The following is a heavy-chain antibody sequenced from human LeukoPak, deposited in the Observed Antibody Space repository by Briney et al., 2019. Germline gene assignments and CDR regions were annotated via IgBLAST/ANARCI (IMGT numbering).Heavy chain of an antibody. D-gene: IGHD5-12*01. V-gene: IGHV1-8*01. CDR2: MNPNSGNT. Sequence: ASVKVSCKASGYTFTSYDINWVRQATGQGLEWMGWMNPNSGNTGYAQKFQGRVTMTRNTSISTAYMELSSLRSEDTAVYYCARGESKDVDIARWDYYYGMDVWGQGTTVTVSS. CDR3: ARGESKDVDIARWDYYYGMDV. CDR1: GYTFTSYD. J-gene: IGHJ6*02.